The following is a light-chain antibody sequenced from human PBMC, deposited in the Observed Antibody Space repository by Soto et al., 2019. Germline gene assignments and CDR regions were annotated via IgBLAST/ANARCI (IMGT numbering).Light chain of an antibody. J-gene: IGLJ1*01. CDR2: EVN. V-gene: IGLV2-11*01. CDR1: SRDIEAYDY. CDR3: SSYTSSSNYV. Sequence: QSALTQPRSVSGSPGQSVAISCTGTSRDIEAYDYVSWYQQHPGKAPKLIISEVNKRPSGVSYRFSGSKSGNTASLTISGLQAEDEADYYCSSYTSSSNYVFGTGTKVTVL.